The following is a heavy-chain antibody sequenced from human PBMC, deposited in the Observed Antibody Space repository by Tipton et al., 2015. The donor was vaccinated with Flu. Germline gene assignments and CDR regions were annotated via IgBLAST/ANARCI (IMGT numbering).Heavy chain of an antibody. V-gene: IGHV4-38-2*02. CDR3: ARRDCAGGICYSRVYDAFDI. J-gene: IGHJ3*02. CDR1: GHSISNGYY. D-gene: IGHD2-8*02. CDR2: FYHSGST. Sequence: TLSLTCTVSGHSISNGYYWGWIRQPPGKGLEWIASFYHSGSTSFNPSLKSRVTISVDTSKNQFSLKLGSVTAGDTAVYYCARRDCAGGICYSRVYDAFDIWGQGTLVTVSS.